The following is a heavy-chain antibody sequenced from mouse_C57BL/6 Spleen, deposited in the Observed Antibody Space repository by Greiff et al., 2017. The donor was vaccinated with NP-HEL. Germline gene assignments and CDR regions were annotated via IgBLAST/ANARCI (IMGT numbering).Heavy chain of an antibody. V-gene: IGHV1-26*01. CDR1: GYTFTDYY. J-gene: IGHJ1*03. CDR2: INPNNGGT. D-gene: IGHD1-1*01. CDR3: ARTGHYGSKYFDV. Sequence: VQLQQSGPELVKPGASVKISCKASGYTFTDYYMNWVKQSHGKSLEWIGDINPNNGGTSYNQKFKGKATLTVDKSSSTAYMELRSLTSEDSAVYYCARTGHYGSKYFDVWGTGTTVTVSS.